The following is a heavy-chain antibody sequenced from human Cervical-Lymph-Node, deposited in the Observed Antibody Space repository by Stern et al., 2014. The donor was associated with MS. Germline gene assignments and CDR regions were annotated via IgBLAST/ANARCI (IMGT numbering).Heavy chain of an antibody. V-gene: IGHV1-2*06. D-gene: IGHD4-23*01. Sequence: VQLVQSGADVKQPGASVKVSCKASGYTFIGHGMHWVRQAPGQGLEWMGRVNPDSGGTDYAQKFPGRVTMTRDTSISTAYMEMSRLRSDDTAVYYCARDYGGNWVFDYWGQGSLVTVSS. J-gene: IGHJ4*02. CDR1: GYTFIGHG. CDR3: ARDYGGNWVFDY. CDR2: VNPDSGGT.